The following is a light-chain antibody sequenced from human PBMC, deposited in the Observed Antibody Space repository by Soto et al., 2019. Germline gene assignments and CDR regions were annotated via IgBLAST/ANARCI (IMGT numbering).Light chain of an antibody. V-gene: IGKV3-15*01. J-gene: IGKJ1*01. CDR3: QQYGSSPWT. Sequence: EIVMTQSPATLSVSPGERATLSCRASQSIGSNLAWYQQKPGQAPRLVIYASSIRASDFPARFSGSGSGTEFTLTISGLQSDDFAVYFCQQYGSSPWTFGQGTTVEIK. CDR2: ASS. CDR1: QSIGSN.